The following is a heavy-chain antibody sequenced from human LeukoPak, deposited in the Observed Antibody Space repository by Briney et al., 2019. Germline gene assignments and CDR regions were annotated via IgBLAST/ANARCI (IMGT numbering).Heavy chain of an antibody. CDR2: IKEDGTYM. Sequence: PGGSLRLSCAASGFSFSKYWMHWVRQTPGEGLVWVARIKEDGTYMSYADSVEGRFTISRDNARNTVFLQMNSLRAEDTAVYYCARDFDMGITPGDDFDFWGQGTLVTVSS. V-gene: IGHV3-74*01. J-gene: IGHJ4*02. D-gene: IGHD3-9*01. CDR1: GFSFSKYW. CDR3: ARDFDMGITPGDDFDF.